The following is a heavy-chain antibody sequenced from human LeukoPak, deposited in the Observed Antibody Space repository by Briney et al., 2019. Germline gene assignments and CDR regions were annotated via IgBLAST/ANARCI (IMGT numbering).Heavy chain of an antibody. CDR1: GGSISGYY. CDR3: ARTGSSCSRHHAFDI. V-gene: IGHV4-59*12. Sequence: SETLSLTCTVSGGSISGYYWSWIRQPPGKGLEWIGYIYYTGSINYNPSLKSRVTMSVDTSKNQFSLKLSSVTAADTAVYYCARTGSSCSRHHAFDIWGQGTMVTVSS. CDR2: IYYTGSI. J-gene: IGHJ3*02. D-gene: IGHD2-15*01.